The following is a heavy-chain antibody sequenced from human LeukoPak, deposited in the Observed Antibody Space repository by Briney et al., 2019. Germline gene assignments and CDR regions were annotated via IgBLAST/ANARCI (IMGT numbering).Heavy chain of an antibody. CDR1: GGSISSGGHY. D-gene: IGHD3-3*01. Sequence: SETLSLTCTVSGGSISSGGHYWSWIRKRPGKVLEWIGYVNYSGSTYYNPSLKSRVSISLDTSQNHFSLRLSSVTAADTAVYYCARDEAIFGAGYYYGMDVWGQGTTVTVSS. CDR3: ARDEAIFGAGYYYGMDV. J-gene: IGHJ6*02. CDR2: VNYSGST. V-gene: IGHV4-31*03.